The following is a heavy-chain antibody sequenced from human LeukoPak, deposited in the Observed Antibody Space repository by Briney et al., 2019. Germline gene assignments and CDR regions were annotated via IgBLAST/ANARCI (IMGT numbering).Heavy chain of an antibody. CDR1: GGSFSGYY. V-gene: IGHV4-34*01. CDR3: ASIAVAGTPSSDY. D-gene: IGHD6-19*01. J-gene: IGHJ4*02. Sequence: SETLSLTCAVYGGSFSGYYWSWIRQPPGKGLEWIGEINHSGSTNYNPSPKSRVTISVDTSKNQFSLKLSSVTAADTAVYYCASIAVAGTPSSDYWGQGTLVTVSS. CDR2: INHSGST.